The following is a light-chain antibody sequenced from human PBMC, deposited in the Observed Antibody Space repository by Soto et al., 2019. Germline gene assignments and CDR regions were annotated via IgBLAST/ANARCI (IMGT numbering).Light chain of an antibody. CDR3: SSYAGNNIVV. J-gene: IGLJ2*01. Sequence: QSALTQPPSVSGSPGQSVTISCSGTSGDVGGYNYVSWYRQHPGTAPKLVIYEVSERPSAVPDRFSGSKSGNTASLTVSGLQADDEADYYCSSYAGNNIVVFGGGTKVTVL. V-gene: IGLV2-8*01. CDR2: EVS. CDR1: SGDVGGYNY.